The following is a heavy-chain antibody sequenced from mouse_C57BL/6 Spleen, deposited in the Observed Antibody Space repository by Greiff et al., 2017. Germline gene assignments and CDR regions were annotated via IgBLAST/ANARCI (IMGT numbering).Heavy chain of an antibody. Sequence: VQLKQSGPELVKPGASVKIPCKASGYTFTDYNMDWVKQSHGKSLEWIGDINPNNGGTIYNQKFKGKATLTVDKSSSTAYMELRSLTSEDTAVYYCARIYYDYDGEWFAYWGQGTLVTVSA. CDR3: ARIYYDYDGEWFAY. CDR1: GYTFTDYN. CDR2: INPNNGGT. V-gene: IGHV1-18*01. D-gene: IGHD2-4*01. J-gene: IGHJ3*01.